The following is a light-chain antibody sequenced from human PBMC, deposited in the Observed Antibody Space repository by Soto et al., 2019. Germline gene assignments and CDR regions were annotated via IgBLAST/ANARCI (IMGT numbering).Light chain of an antibody. CDR2: AAS. J-gene: IGKJ4*01. CDR3: QQCTNWPPLT. CDR1: QSVTNN. V-gene: IGKV3-15*01. Sequence: EIVMTHSPATVSVSPGEIATLSVRASQSVTNNLAWYQQKPGQAPRLLIYAASTRATGIPARFSGSGSGTDFTLTISSLEPEDFAVYYCQQCTNWPPLTFGGGTKVDIK.